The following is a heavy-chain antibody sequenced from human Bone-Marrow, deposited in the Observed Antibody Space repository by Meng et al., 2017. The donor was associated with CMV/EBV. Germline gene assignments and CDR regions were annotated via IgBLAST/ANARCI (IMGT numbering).Heavy chain of an antibody. D-gene: IGHD4-17*01. CDR1: GFTFSDYY. CDR2: IKQDGSEK. Sequence: GGSLRLSCAASGFTFSDYYMNWVRQAPGKGLEWVANIKQDGSEKYYVDSVKGRFTISRDNAKNSLYLQKNSLRAEDTAVYYCARQGTYGDYVNNWFDPWGQGTLVTVSS. V-gene: IGHV3-7*01. J-gene: IGHJ5*02. CDR3: ARQGTYGDYVNNWFDP.